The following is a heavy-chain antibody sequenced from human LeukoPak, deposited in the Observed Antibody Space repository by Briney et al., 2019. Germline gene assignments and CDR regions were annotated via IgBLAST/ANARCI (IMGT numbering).Heavy chain of an antibody. Sequence: SETLSLTCTVSGGPIRSNYWSWIRQSAGKGLEWIGRISTDGSASYNPSLKSRLTMSVDTSKNQFSLTLNSVTAADTAVYYCARSSTITIFGVLNWFDPWGQGTLVTVSS. CDR3: ARSSTITIFGVLNWFDP. CDR1: GGPIRSNY. CDR2: ISTDGSA. J-gene: IGHJ5*02. V-gene: IGHV4-4*07. D-gene: IGHD3-3*01.